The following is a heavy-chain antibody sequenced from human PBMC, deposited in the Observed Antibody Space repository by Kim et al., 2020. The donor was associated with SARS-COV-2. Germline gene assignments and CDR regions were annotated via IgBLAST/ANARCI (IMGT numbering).Heavy chain of an antibody. CDR2: IYYSGTT. Sequence: SETLSLTCTVSGGFVSSDDYYWTWIRQPPGKGLEWIGNIYYSGTTNYNPSLKRRVTISVDTSKNQFSLKLSSLTAADTATYYWARSRDTSGYYRGIEVWG. CDR1: GGFVSSDDYY. CDR3: ARSRDTSGYYRGIEV. D-gene: IGHD3-22*01. J-gene: IGHJ3*01. V-gene: IGHV4-61*08.